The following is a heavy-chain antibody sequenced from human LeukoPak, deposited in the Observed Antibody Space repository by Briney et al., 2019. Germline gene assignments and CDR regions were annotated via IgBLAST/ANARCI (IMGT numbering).Heavy chain of an antibody. Sequence: PGGSLRLSCAASGFTFNNYGMHWVRQAPGKGLEWVAAIWYDGGNKYYADSVKGRFTISRDNSKNTLYLQMNSLRAEDTALYYCARGQEYYYDSSAYSKFDYWGQGTLVTVSS. CDR1: GFTFNNYG. CDR2: IWYDGGNK. CDR3: ARGQEYYYDSSAYSKFDY. V-gene: IGHV3-33*01. J-gene: IGHJ4*02. D-gene: IGHD3-22*01.